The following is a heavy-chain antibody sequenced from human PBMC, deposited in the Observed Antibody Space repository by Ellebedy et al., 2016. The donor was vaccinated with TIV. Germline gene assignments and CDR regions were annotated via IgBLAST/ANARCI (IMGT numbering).Heavy chain of an antibody. V-gene: IGHV3-23*01. D-gene: IGHD6-19*01. CDR1: GFTFSNYA. Sequence: PGGSLRLSCAASGFTFSNYAMNWVRQAPGKGLEWVSGISSSGDSTYYADSVKGRFTVSRDNFRNTVDLQMNSLRVDETAVYYCAREGYGSGHCGAFDIWGQGIVVTVSS. J-gene: IGHJ3*02. CDR3: AREGYGSGHCGAFDI. CDR2: ISSSGDST.